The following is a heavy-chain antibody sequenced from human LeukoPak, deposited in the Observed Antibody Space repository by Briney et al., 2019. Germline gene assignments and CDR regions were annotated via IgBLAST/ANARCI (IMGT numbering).Heavy chain of an antibody. CDR3: ARVPTPHVIYYYDSSGYIPYFDY. D-gene: IGHD3-22*01. CDR2: ISAYNGNT. Sequence: ASVNVSCKASGYTFTSYGISWVRQAPGQGLEWMGWISAYNGNTNYAQKLQGRVTMTTDRPTSTAYMELRSLRSDDTAVYYCARVPTPHVIYYYDSSGYIPYFDYWGQGTLVTVSS. V-gene: IGHV1-18*01. CDR1: GYTFTSYG. J-gene: IGHJ4*02.